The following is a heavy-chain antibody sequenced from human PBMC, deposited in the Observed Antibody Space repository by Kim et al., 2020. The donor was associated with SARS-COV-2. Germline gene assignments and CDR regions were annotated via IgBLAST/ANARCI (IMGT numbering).Heavy chain of an antibody. CDR1: GFSFSTYA. D-gene: IGHD2-2*01. J-gene: IGHJ4*01. CDR2: ISYDGSNK. Sequence: GGSLRLSCAASGFSFSTYAMHWVRQAPGKGLEWVAVISYDGSNKDYGDSVKGRVTISRDNSKNTLYLQMNSLRAEDRAVYYCARDYCSSSSCHRGFDYWG. CDR3: ARDYCSSSSCHRGFDY. V-gene: IGHV3-30*04.